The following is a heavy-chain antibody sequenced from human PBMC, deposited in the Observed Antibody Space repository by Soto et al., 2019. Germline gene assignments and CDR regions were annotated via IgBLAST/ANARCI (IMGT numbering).Heavy chain of an antibody. CDR3: ARSWSGSTSGRVDV. Sequence: PGGSLRLSCVASGFNFDDHVMHWVRQVPGKGLEWVGHISWDGYSIGYGGSVRGRFTISRDNAKNTLYLQMNSLRREDTALYYCARSWSGSTSGRVDVWGQGTTVTVSS. CDR2: ISWDGYSI. V-gene: IGHV3-9*01. CDR1: GFNFDDHV. D-gene: IGHD3-3*01. J-gene: IGHJ6*02.